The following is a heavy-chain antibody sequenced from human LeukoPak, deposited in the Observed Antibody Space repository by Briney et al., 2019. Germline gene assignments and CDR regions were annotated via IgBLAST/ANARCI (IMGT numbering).Heavy chain of an antibody. CDR1: GLTVSSNC. J-gene: IGHJ4*02. CDR2: IKSKTDGGTT. Sequence: GGSLRLSCAASGLTVSSNCMSWVRQAPGKGLEWVGRIKSKTDGGTTDYAAPVKGRFTISRDDSKNTLYLQMNSLKTEDTAVYYCTTDGKITMVRGVQAWGQGTLVTVSS. D-gene: IGHD3-10*01. V-gene: IGHV3-15*01. CDR3: TTDGKITMVRGVQA.